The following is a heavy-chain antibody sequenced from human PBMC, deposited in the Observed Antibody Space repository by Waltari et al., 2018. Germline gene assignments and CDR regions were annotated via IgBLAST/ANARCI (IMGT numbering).Heavy chain of an antibody. D-gene: IGHD3-3*01. CDR2: SDHSGST. Sequence: QVQLQESGPGLVKTSETLSLTCAVSGYSISSGYYWGWSRQPPGKGREWLGGSDHSGSTYYNPSLKSLVTISVDTSKNQFSLNLSSVTAADTAVYYCARSESGGLRFLELPEYFQHWGHGTLVTVSS. V-gene: IGHV4-38-2*01. CDR3: ARSESGGLRFLELPEYFQH. CDR1: GYSISSGYY. J-gene: IGHJ1*01.